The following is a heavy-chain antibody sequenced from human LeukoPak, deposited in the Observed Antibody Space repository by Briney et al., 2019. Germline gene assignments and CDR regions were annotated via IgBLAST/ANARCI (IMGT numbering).Heavy chain of an antibody. CDR2: ISGSGGST. CDR3: AKWGRYSSGWYTIF. CDR1: GFTFSSYA. D-gene: IGHD6-19*01. J-gene: IGHJ4*02. V-gene: IGHV3-23*01. Sequence: PGGSLRLSCAASGFTFSSYAMSWVRQAPGKGLEWVSAISGSGGSTYYADSVKGRFTISRDNSKNTLYLQMNSLRAEDTAVYYCAKWGRYSSGWYTIFWGQRTLVTVSS.